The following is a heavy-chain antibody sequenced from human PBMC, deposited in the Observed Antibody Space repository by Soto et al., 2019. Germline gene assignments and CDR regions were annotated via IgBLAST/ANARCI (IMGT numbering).Heavy chain of an antibody. V-gene: IGHV3-30-3*01. J-gene: IGHJ2*01. CDR3: ARPLWRDDYNWGYFDL. CDR2: ISYDGSNK. Sequence: QVQLVESGGGVVQPGRSLRLSCAASGFTFSSYAMHWVRQAPGKGLEWVAVISYDGSNKYYADSVKGRFTISRDNSKNTRYLQMNSLGAEDTAVYYCARPLWRDDYNWGYFDLWGRGTLVTVSS. CDR1: GFTFSSYA. D-gene: IGHD4-4*01.